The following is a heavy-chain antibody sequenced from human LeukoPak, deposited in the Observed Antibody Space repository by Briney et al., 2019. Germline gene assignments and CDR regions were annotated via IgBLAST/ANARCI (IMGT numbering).Heavy chain of an antibody. V-gene: IGHV4-39*01. CDR2: IYYSGST. Sequence: KPSETLSLTCTVSGGSISSSSYYWGWIRQPPGKGLEWIGSIYYSGSTYYNPSLKSRVTISVDTSKNQFSLKLSSVTAADTAVYYCASQTNTAMADYWGQGTLVTVSS. D-gene: IGHD5-18*01. CDR1: GGSISSSSYY. CDR3: ASQTNTAMADY. J-gene: IGHJ4*02.